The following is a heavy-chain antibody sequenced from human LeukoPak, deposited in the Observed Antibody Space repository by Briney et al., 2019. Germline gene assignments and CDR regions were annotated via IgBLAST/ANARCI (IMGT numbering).Heavy chain of an antibody. Sequence: GGSLRLSCAASGFTFSGYAMSWVRQAPGKGLEWVSAISGSGGSTYYADSVKGRFTISRDNSKNTLYLQMNSLRAEDTAVYYCAKGTRRVIDAFDIWGQGTMVTVSS. CDR1: GFTFSGYA. V-gene: IGHV3-23*01. D-gene: IGHD3-10*01. CDR3: AKGTRRVIDAFDI. CDR2: ISGSGGST. J-gene: IGHJ3*02.